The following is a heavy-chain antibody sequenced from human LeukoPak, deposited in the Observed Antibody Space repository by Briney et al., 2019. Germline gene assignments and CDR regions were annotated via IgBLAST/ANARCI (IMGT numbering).Heavy chain of an antibody. CDR2: IYHSGST. CDR1: GGSISSGGYY. CDR3: ARESELLTRAFDI. Sequence: SETLSLTCTVSGGSISSGGYYWSWIRQPPGKGLEWIGYIYHSGSTYYNPSLKSRVTISVDRSKNQFSLKLSSVTAADTAVYYCARESELLTRAFDIWGQGTVVTVSS. V-gene: IGHV4-30-2*01. J-gene: IGHJ3*02. D-gene: IGHD1-7*01.